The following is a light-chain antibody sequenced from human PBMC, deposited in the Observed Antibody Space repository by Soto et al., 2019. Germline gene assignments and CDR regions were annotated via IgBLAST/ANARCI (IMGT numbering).Light chain of an antibody. J-gene: IGKJ2*01. Sequence: DVQLTQTPCFLSASVGDRVTITCRASQGINSYLAWYQQRPGKAPKLLIYAASTLESGVPSRLSGSGSGSEFTLTICSLQAEGFATYYCQHRNGSPMYTFGQGTKLDI. CDR2: AAS. V-gene: IGKV1-9*01. CDR1: QGINSY. CDR3: QHRNGSPMYT.